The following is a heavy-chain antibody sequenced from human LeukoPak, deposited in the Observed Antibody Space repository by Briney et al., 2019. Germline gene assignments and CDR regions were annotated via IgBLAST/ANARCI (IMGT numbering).Heavy chain of an antibody. CDR2: IYYSGST. V-gene: IGHV4-59*08. D-gene: IGHD1-26*01. Sequence: SETLSLTCTVSGGSISSYYWSWIRQPPGKGLEWIGYIYYSGSTNYNPSLKSRVTISVDTSKNQFSLKLSSVTAADTAVYYCARHGPYSGSYFDYWGQGTPVTVSS. CDR3: ARHGPYSGSYFDY. J-gene: IGHJ4*02. CDR1: GGSISSYY.